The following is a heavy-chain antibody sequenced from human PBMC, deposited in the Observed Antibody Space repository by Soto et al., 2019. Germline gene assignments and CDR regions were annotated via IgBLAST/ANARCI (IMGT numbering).Heavy chain of an antibody. Sequence: EVQRLESGGGLVQPGGSLRLSCAGSGFTFSDYAISWVRQAPGKGLEWVSAMSGSGGSIYYADFVKGRFTISRDNSKNTVYLQMSSLRGEDTAIYYCAKTFGSNWLLDYWGRGTLVTVSS. CDR3: AKTFGSNWLLDY. V-gene: IGHV3-23*01. CDR1: GFTFSDYA. D-gene: IGHD1-1*01. CDR2: MSGSGGSI. J-gene: IGHJ4*02.